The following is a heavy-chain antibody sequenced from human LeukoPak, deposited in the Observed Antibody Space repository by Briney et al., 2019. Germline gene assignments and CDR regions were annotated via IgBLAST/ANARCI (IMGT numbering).Heavy chain of an antibody. D-gene: IGHD5-18*01. CDR3: ARDNTPRGYTYGSLDY. CDR1: GFTFSDYY. Sequence: GGSLRLSCAASGFTFSDYYMSWIRQAPGKGLEWVSFISNSGSTISYADSLKGRFTISRDNAKNSLYLQMNSLRAEDTAVYYCARDNTPRGYTYGSLDYWGQGTLVTVSS. J-gene: IGHJ4*02. V-gene: IGHV3-11*04. CDR2: ISNSGSTI.